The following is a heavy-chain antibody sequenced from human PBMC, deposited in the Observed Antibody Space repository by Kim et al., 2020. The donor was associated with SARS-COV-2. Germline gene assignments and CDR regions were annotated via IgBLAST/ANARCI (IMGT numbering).Heavy chain of an antibody. V-gene: IGHV4-59*08. Sequence: SETLSLTCTVSGGSISSYYWSWIRQPPGKGLEWIGYIYYSGSTNYNPSLKSRVTISVDTSKNQFSLKLSSVTAADTAVYYCARHPFTRSIAANHWYFDLWGRGTLVTVSS. CDR1: GGSISSYY. J-gene: IGHJ2*01. CDR2: IYYSGST. CDR3: ARHPFTRSIAANHWYFDL. D-gene: IGHD6-6*01.